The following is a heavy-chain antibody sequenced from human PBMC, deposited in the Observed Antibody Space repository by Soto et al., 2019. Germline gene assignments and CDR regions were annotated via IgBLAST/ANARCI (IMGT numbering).Heavy chain of an antibody. D-gene: IGHD2-15*01. Sequence: EVQLLESGGGLVQPGGSLRLSCAASGFTFSLYAMSWVRQAPGKGLEWVSVISGSGGSTYYADSVKGRFTVSRDNSKNTLYLQINSLGVEDTAVYYCAKSVGGTNYYYGMDVWGRGTTVTVS. CDR2: ISGSGGST. CDR3: AKSVGGTNYYYGMDV. J-gene: IGHJ6*02. V-gene: IGHV3-23*01. CDR1: GFTFSLYA.